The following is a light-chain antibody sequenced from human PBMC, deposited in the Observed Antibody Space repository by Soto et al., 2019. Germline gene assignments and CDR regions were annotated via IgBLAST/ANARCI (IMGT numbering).Light chain of an antibody. V-gene: IGKV1-5*01. Sequence: DIQMTQSPSTLSASVGDRVTITCRASQSITNRLAWYQQKPGKAPKVLIYDASNLEYGVPSRFSGSGFGTEFILTVSSLQPDDFATYYCQHYGGMWTFGQGTKVEMK. CDR3: QHYGGMWT. CDR2: DAS. J-gene: IGKJ1*01. CDR1: QSITNR.